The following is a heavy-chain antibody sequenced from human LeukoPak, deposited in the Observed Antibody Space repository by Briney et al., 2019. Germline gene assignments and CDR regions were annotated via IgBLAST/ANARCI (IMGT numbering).Heavy chain of an antibody. CDR3: ARRRGSGSYRFGLPCTNCRPPYFDY. D-gene: IGHD3-10*01. V-gene: IGHV4-34*01. CDR1: GASISRYF. CDR2: INHIGST. J-gene: IGHJ4*02. Sequence: PSETLSLTCTVSGASISRYFWNWLRQPPGKGLEWIGEINHIGSTKYNPSLKSRVTISVDTSKNQFSLKLSSVTAADTAVYYCARRRGSGSYRFGLPCTNCRPPYFDYWGQGTLVTVSP.